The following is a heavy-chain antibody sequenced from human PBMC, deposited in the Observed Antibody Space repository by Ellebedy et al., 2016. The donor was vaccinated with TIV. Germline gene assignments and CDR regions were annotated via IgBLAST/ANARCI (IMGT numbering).Heavy chain of an antibody. CDR1: GYTLTNHW. CDR3: ARVGEVAATPCSY. CDR2: IDPGDSDA. J-gene: IGHJ4*02. V-gene: IGHV5-51*01. Sequence: GESLKISCKGSGYTLTNHWIAWVRQMPGKGLEWMGIIDPGDSDASYSPSFQGQVTISADKSISTAYLQWSSLKASDTAMYYFARVGEVAATPCSYWGQGTLVTVSS. D-gene: IGHD2-15*01.